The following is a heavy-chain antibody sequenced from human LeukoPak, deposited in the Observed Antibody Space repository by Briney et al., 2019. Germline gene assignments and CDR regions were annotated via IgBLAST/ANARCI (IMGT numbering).Heavy chain of an antibody. J-gene: IGHJ4*02. D-gene: IGHD2-15*01. CDR1: GFIFSKYW. V-gene: IGHV3-7*01. CDR3: AKDVGVAYFDY. Sequence: GGSLRLSCAASGFIFSKYWMSWVRQAPGKGLEWVANIKQDGSEKYYVDSVKGRFTISRDNSKNTLYLQMNSLRAEDTAVYYCAKDVGVAYFDYWGQGTLVTVSS. CDR2: IKQDGSEK.